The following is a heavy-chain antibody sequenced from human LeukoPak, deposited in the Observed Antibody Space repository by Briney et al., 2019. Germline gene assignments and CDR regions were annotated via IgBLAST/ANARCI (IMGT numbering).Heavy chain of an antibody. CDR2: IWYDGSKK. CDR3: AREFGAGTLRTEFDY. D-gene: IGHD6-13*01. Sequence: PGRSLRLSCAASGFTFSTFGMHWVRQAPGKGLEWVALIWYDGSKKYYADSVKGRFTVSRDNSKNTLYLQMNSLRVEDTAVYYCAREFGAGTLRTEFDYRGQGTLVTVSS. J-gene: IGHJ4*02. V-gene: IGHV3-33*01. CDR1: GFTFSTFG.